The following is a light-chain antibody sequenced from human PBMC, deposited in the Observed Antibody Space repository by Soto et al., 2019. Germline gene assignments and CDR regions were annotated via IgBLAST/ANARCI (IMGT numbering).Light chain of an antibody. CDR3: QQSYSTLLT. J-gene: IGKJ1*01. CDR1: QSISSY. CDR2: AAS. Sequence: DIQMTQSPSSLSASVGDRVTITCRASQSISSYLNWYQQKPGKAPKLLIYAASSLQSGVPSRFSGSGPGTDCTLTISSLQPEDFATNYCQQSYSTLLTCGQGTKVEIK. V-gene: IGKV1-39*01.